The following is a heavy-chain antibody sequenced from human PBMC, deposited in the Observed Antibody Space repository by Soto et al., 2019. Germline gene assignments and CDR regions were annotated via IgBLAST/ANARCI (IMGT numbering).Heavy chain of an antibody. CDR3: AKIMVRGVIIPSYFDY. D-gene: IGHD3-10*01. CDR1: GFTFSSYA. J-gene: IGHJ4*02. CDR2: ISGSGGST. Sequence: PSETLSLSCAASGFTFSSYAMHWVRQAPGKGLEWVSAISGSGGSTYYADSVKGRFTISRDNSKNTLYLQMNSLRAEDTAVYYCAKIMVRGVIIPSYFDYWGQGTLVTVSS. V-gene: IGHV3-23*01.